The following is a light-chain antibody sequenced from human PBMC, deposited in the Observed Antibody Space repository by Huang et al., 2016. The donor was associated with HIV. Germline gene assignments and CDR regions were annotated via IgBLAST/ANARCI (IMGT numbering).Light chain of an antibody. J-gene: IGKJ2*01. CDR3: QQRSNWPRMYT. CDR1: QSVSSY. V-gene: IGKV3-11*01. CDR2: DAS. Sequence: EIVLTQSPATLSLSPGERATLSCRASQSVSSYLAWYQQKPGQAPRLLIYDASNRATGIPARFSGSESGTDFTLTISSREPEDFAVYYCQQRSNWPRMYTFGQGTKLEIK.